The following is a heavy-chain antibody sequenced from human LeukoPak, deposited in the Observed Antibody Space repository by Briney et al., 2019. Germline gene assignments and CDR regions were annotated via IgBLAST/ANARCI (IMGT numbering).Heavy chain of an antibody. CDR1: GYTFTDYY. CDR2: XNPNSGDT. CDR3: ARAGIAAGQFAYCQL. J-gene: IGHJ1*01. V-gene: IGHV1-2*02. D-gene: IGHD6-13*01. Sequence: GASVNLSCTASGYTFTDYYVHWVRQAPGQGLEXXXXXNPNSGDTLYAQRFQGRGTMTRDTAITTSYMELSRLTSDDTAIYYCARAGIAAGQFAYCQLWGQGPLVTV.